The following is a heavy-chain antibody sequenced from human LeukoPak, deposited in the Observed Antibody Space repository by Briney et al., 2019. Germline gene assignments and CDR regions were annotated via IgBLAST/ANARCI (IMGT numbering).Heavy chain of an antibody. CDR1: GGSISSYY. Sequence: PSETLSLTCTVSGGSISSYYWSWIRQPPGKGLEGIGYIYYSGSTNYNPSLKSRVTISVDTSKNQFSLKLSSVTAADTAVYYCARGYSSTSCYVKAFDIWGQGTMVTVSS. CDR2: IYYSGST. D-gene: IGHD2-2*01. J-gene: IGHJ3*02. V-gene: IGHV4-59*01. CDR3: ARGYSSTSCYVKAFDI.